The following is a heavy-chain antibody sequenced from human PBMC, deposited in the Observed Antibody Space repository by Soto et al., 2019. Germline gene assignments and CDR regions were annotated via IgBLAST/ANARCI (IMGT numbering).Heavy chain of an antibody. Sequence: PGGSLRLSCSASGFTFSSYAMHWVRQSPGKGLEYVSAISSNGGSTYYADSMKGRFTISRDNSKNTLYLQMSSLRAEDTAVYYCVAPPGGDSSGWRGDYWGQGTLVTVSS. CDR3: VAPPGGDSSGWRGDY. CDR2: ISSNGGST. D-gene: IGHD6-19*01. J-gene: IGHJ4*02. CDR1: GFTFSSYA. V-gene: IGHV3-64D*06.